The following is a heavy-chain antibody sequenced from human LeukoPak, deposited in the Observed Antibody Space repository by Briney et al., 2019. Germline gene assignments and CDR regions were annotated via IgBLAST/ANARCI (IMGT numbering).Heavy chain of an antibody. V-gene: IGHV4-34*01. CDR2: INHSGST. Sequence: SETLSLTCAVYGGSSSGYYWSWIRQPPGKGLEWIGEINHSGSTNYNPSLKSRVTISVDTSKNQFSLKLSSVTAADTAVYYCARGPTRGQLPGYYMDVWGKGTTVTVSS. CDR3: ARGPTRGQLPGYYMDV. D-gene: IGHD2-2*01. J-gene: IGHJ6*03. CDR1: GGSSSGYY.